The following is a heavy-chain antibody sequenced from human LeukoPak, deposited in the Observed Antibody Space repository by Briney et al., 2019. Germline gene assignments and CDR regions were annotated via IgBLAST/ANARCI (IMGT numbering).Heavy chain of an antibody. V-gene: IGHV3-23*01. D-gene: IGHD6-13*01. Sequence: GGSLRLSCAASGFTFSSYAMSWVRQAPGKGPEWVSAISGNGGSTYHADSVKGRFTISRDNSKNTLYLQMNSLKTEDTAVYYCTTVAPNLEYSSSWYVAFDIWGQGTMVTVSS. J-gene: IGHJ3*02. CDR2: ISGNGGST. CDR3: TTVAPNLEYSSSWYVAFDI. CDR1: GFTFSSYA.